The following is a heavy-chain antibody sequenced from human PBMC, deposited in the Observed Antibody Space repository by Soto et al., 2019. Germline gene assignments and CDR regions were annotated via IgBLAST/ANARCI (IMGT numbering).Heavy chain of an antibody. J-gene: IGHJ3*02. V-gene: IGHV1-18*01. D-gene: IGHD1-26*01. CDR3: ARDVRVGANMDGSEI. CDR1: GYSFSSLG. CDR2: MSFYNGKT. Sequence: HGQLGQSGPAVKKPGASVQVSCKTSGYSFSSLGISWLRRAPGQVPECMGWMSFYNGKTNFAQQFQDRITLTTDTSTTTAYMELRSLTADDTAMYYCARDVRVGANMDGSEIWGQGTMVTVSS.